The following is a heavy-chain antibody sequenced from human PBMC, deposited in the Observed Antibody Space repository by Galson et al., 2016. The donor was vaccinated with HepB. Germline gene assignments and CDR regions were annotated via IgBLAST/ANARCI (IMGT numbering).Heavy chain of an antibody. Sequence: SVKVSCKASGYTFSTYYIHWVRQAPGQGLEWMGIINPSGATTTSAQKFQGRVTMSRDTSTSAIYMELSSLRSGDTAVYYCARGPKGRGATATSFFYLSTPFDFWGQGTLVTVSS. J-gene: IGHJ4*02. V-gene: IGHV1-46*01. CDR2: INPSGATT. CDR3: ARGPKGRGATATSFFYLSTPFDF. D-gene: IGHD2/OR15-2a*01. CDR1: GYTFSTYY.